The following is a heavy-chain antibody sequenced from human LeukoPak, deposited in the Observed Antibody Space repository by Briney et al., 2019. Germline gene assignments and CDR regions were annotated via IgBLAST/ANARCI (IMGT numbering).Heavy chain of an antibody. D-gene: IGHD3-10*01. Sequence: SETLSLTCTVSGGSISSGGYYWSWIRQHPGKGLEWIGYIYYSGSTYYNPSLKSRVTISVDTSKNQFSLKLSSVTAADTAVYYCARGVGYYGSGTASVYFDYWGQGTLVTVSS. CDR3: ARGVGYYGSGTASVYFDY. J-gene: IGHJ4*02. CDR1: GGSISSGGYY. CDR2: IYYSGST. V-gene: IGHV4-31*03.